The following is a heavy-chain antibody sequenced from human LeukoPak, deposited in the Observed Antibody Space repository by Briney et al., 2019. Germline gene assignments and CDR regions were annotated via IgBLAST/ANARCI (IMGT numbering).Heavy chain of an antibody. J-gene: IGHJ4*02. CDR1: GFTFSSYA. Sequence: GSLRLSCAASGFTFSSYAIHWVRQAPGKGLEFVSAINRYGDSTYYANSVKGRFTISRDDSKNTVYLQMGSLRAEDMAVYYCARARRDCSGGSCYSYYFDFWGQGTLVTVSS. CDR2: INRYGDST. V-gene: IGHV3-64*01. D-gene: IGHD2-15*01. CDR3: ARARRDCSGGSCYSYYFDF.